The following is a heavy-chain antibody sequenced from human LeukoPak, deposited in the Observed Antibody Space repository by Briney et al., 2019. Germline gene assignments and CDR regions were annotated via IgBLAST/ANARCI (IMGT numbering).Heavy chain of an antibody. Sequence: TGGSLRLSCAASGFTFNNYWMTWVRQPPGKGLEWVAFIKHDGSAHFYVDSVEGRFTISRDNAKNSLYLQMNSLRAEDTAVYYCAREYYYDSSVAFDYWGQGTLVTVSS. V-gene: IGHV3-7*01. CDR1: GFTFNNYW. CDR3: AREYYYDSSVAFDY. D-gene: IGHD3-22*01. CDR2: IKHDGSAH. J-gene: IGHJ4*02.